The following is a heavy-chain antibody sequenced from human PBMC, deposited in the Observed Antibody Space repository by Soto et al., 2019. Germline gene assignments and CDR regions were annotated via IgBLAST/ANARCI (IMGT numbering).Heavy chain of an antibody. CDR1: GFTSTSYA. Sequence: PGGSLRLSCAVSGFTSTSYAMSWVRQAPGKGLECVSVINGDGSSTWSSDSVKRRFTISRDKSKNTLYLQMNSLRAEDTAVYYCAKGSASGSPYYFDYWGQGTLVTVSS. CDR2: INGDGSST. D-gene: IGHD5-12*01. V-gene: IGHV3-23*01. J-gene: IGHJ4*02. CDR3: AKGSASGSPYYFDY.